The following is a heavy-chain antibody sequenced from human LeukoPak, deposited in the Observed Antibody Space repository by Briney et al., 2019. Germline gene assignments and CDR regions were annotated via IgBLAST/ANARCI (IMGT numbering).Heavy chain of an antibody. CDR1: GYTFSDHH. V-gene: IGHV1-2*02. D-gene: IGHD3-10*01. J-gene: IGHJ4*02. Sequence: ASVKVSCKTSGYTFSDHHIYWVRQAPGQGLEWMGCIHPNGRDTRYAQKFQVRMTMTTDTSISTAYMQLYSVTSEDTAVYYCSGRYGPGPVWGQGTLITVSS. CDR3: SGRYGPGPV. CDR2: IHPNGRDT.